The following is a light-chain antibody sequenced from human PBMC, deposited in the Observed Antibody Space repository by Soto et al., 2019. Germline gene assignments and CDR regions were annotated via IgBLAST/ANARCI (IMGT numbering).Light chain of an antibody. V-gene: IGKV3-20*01. Sequence: VLTQSQGTLSVSPGERANLSSRAGQSVSGNNLAWYQQKPGRPPRLLIYGESSRASGVPDRFSGSGSGTNFTLTINRLEPEDFAVYYCQQCDGTSWTFGQGTKVDIK. CDR2: GES. CDR3: QQCDGTSWT. J-gene: IGKJ1*01. CDR1: QSVSGNN.